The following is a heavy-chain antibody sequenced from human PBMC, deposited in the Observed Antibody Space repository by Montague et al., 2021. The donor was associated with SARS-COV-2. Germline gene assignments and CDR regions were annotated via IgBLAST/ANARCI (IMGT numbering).Heavy chain of an antibody. D-gene: IGHD3-22*01. CDR3: ARVDSSGPGEY. V-gene: IGHV4-59*08. Sequence: SETLSLTCTVSGGSLNNYFWSWIRQPPGKGLEWVGYISHSGSTKYNPSLQSRVTISVDTAKNQFSLTLRSVTAADTAFYYCARVDSSGPGEYWGQGTLVSVSS. CDR2: ISHSGST. J-gene: IGHJ4*02. CDR1: GGSLNNYF.